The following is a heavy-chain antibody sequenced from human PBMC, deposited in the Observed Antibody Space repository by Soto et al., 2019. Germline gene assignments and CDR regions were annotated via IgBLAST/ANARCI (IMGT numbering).Heavy chain of an antibody. CDR3: ASISADTEGYYRYRLDV. J-gene: IGHJ6*02. Sequence: SETLSLTCTVSGGSISSSSYSWGWIRQPPGKGLEWIGSIYYSGSTYYNPSLKSRVTISVDTSKNQFSLKLSSVTAADIAVYYCASISADTEGYYRYRLDVWGRGTTVTVSS. V-gene: IGHV4-39*01. CDR2: IYYSGST. D-gene: IGHD6-13*01. CDR1: GGSISSSSYS.